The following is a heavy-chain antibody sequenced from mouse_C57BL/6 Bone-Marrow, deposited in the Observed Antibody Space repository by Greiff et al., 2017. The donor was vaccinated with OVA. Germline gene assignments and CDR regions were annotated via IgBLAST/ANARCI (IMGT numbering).Heavy chain of an antibody. J-gene: IGHJ1*03. CDR1: GYTFTSYW. CDR3: ASFYSSRYFDV. V-gene: IGHV1-59*01. Sequence: QVQLQQPGAELVRPGTSVKLSCKASGYTFTSYWMHWVKQRPGQGLEWIGVIDPSDSYTNYNQKFKGKATLTVDTSSSTAYMQLSSLTSEDSAVYYCASFYSSRYFDVWGTGTTVTVSS. CDR2: IDPSDSYT. D-gene: IGHD2-1*01.